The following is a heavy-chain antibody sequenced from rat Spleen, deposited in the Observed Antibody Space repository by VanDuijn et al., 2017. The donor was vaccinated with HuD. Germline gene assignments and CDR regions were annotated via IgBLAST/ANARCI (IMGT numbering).Heavy chain of an antibody. J-gene: IGHJ2*01. CDR1: GFTFSTAW. CDR3: TAMGMGH. D-gene: IGHD1-7*01. V-gene: IGHV6-6*01. Sequence: EVQVLESGGGLVQPGNSLKLSCATSGFTFSTAWMYWYRQFPEKRLEWVARIKAKSYNYATYYDDSVKGRFTISRDDSKSMVYLQMDNLKTEDTAMYYCTAMGMGHWGQGVMVTVSS. CDR2: IKAKSYNYAT.